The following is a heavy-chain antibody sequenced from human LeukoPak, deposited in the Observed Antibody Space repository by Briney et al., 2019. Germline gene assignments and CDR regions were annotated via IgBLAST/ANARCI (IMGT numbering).Heavy chain of an antibody. Sequence: GGSLRLSCAASRLRFHSYAMDGVRQAPAKGWECVAVISDDGSQKYYADSVKGRFTISSDNSKNTLFLQTNSLRRDDTAVYYCAQERFGTCYSYYNYNGIDVWGQGTTVTVSS. CDR2: ISDDGSQK. V-gene: IGHV3-30*18. D-gene: IGHD2-21*01. CDR1: RLRFHSYA. J-gene: IGHJ6*02. CDR3: AQERFGTCYSYYNYNGIDV.